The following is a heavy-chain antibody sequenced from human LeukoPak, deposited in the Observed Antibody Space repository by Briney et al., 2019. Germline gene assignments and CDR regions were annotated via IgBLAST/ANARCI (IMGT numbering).Heavy chain of an antibody. V-gene: IGHV1-69*13. D-gene: IGHD5-12*01. CDR2: IVPMFGTD. CDR3: ARDLLSVDNYDALDI. Sequence: SVKVSCKASGATFGSHSISWVRQAPGRGLEWMGGIVPMFGTDVYAQRFQGRVTVTADESTTTAYMELISLTSEDTAMYYCARDLLSVDNYDALDIWGQGTMVTVSS. CDR1: GATFGSHS. J-gene: IGHJ3*02.